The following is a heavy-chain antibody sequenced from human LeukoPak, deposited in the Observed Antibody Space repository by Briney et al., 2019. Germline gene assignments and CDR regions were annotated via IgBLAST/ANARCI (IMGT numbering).Heavy chain of an antibody. Sequence: SETLSLTCTASGGSISSYYWSWIRQPPGKGLEWIGYISYSGSTNFNPSLKSRVPISVDTSKNQFSLKLSSVTAADTAVYYCAREGTAGTNLNWFDPWGQGTLVTVSS. CDR2: ISYSGST. D-gene: IGHD1-1*01. V-gene: IGHV4-59*01. J-gene: IGHJ5*02. CDR1: GGSISSYY. CDR3: AREGTAGTNLNWFDP.